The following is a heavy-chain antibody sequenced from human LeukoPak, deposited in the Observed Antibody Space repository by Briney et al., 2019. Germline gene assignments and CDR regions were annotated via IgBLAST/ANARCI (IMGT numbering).Heavy chain of an antibody. D-gene: IGHD4-17*01. J-gene: IGHJ4*02. Sequence: ASVKVSCKASGYTFTSYGISWVRQAPGQGLEWMGWMDPNSGNTGYTQKFQGRVTMTRDTSITTAYMELSSLRSEDTAVYYCARGYGLEWGQGTLVTVSS. CDR3: ARGYGLE. CDR1: GYTFTSYG. V-gene: IGHV1-8*02. CDR2: MDPNSGNT.